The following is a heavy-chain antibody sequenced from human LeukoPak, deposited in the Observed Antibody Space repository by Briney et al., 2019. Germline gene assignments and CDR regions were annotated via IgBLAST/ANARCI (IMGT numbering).Heavy chain of an antibody. V-gene: IGHV4-39*07. J-gene: IGHJ4*02. CDR3: AKDETPRGYSSSWKFDY. D-gene: IGHD6-13*01. CDR2: IYYSGST. Sequence: SETLSLTCTVSGGSISSSSYYWGWIRQPPGKGLEWIGSIYYSGSTYYNPSLKSRVTISVDTSKNQFSLKLSSVTAADTAVYYCAKDETPRGYSSSWKFDYWGQGTLVTVSS. CDR1: GGSISSSSYY.